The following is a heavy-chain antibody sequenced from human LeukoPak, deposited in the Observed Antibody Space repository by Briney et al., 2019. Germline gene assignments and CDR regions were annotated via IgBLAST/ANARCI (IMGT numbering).Heavy chain of an antibody. D-gene: IGHD6-19*01. CDR2: INHSGST. Sequence: SETLSLTCAVYGGSFSGYYWSWIRQPPGKGLEWTGEINHSGSTNYNPSLKSRVTISVDTSKNQFSLKLSSVTAADTAVYYCAREAVAGRVWFDPWGQGTLVTVSS. J-gene: IGHJ5*02. V-gene: IGHV4-34*01. CDR1: GGSFSGYY. CDR3: AREAVAGRVWFDP.